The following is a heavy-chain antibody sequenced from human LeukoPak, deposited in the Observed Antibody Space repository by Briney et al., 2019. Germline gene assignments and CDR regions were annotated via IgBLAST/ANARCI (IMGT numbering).Heavy chain of an antibody. CDR1: GGSFSGYY. J-gene: IGHJ4*02. Sequence: ETLSLTCAVYGGSFSGYYWSWIRQPPGKGLEWIGEINHSGSTNYNPSLKSRVTISVDTSKNQFSLKLSSVTATDTAVYYCAGKGAAGADYWGQGTLVTVSS. V-gene: IGHV4-34*01. D-gene: IGHD6-13*01. CDR3: AGKGAAGADY. CDR2: INHSGST.